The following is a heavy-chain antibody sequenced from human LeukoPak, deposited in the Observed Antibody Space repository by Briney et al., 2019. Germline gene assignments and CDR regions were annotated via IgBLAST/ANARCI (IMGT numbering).Heavy chain of an antibody. J-gene: IGHJ5*02. D-gene: IGHD6-13*01. Sequence: SVKVSCKASGFTFTSSAMQWVRQARGQRLEWIGWIVVGSGNTNYAQKFQERVTITRDMSTSTAYMELSSLRSEDTAVYYCAAELRSSWSTNINWFDPWGQGTLVTVSS. CDR1: GFTFTSSA. CDR3: AAELRSSWSTNINWFDP. CDR2: IVVGSGNT. V-gene: IGHV1-58*02.